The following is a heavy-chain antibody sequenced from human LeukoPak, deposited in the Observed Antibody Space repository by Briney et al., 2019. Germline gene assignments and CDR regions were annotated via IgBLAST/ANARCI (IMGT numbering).Heavy chain of an antibody. V-gene: IGHV3-15*07. CDR1: GFTFTNAW. Sequence: GGSLRLSCAASGFTFTNAWMNWVRQAPGKGLEWVGRIKSKADGETIDYAAPVKGRFTFSRDDSKNMLYLQLNSLKSEDTAVYYCSTLTSRGLSDSWGQGTLVTVSS. D-gene: IGHD1-20*01. CDR2: IKSKADGETI. CDR3: STLTSRGLSDS. J-gene: IGHJ4*02.